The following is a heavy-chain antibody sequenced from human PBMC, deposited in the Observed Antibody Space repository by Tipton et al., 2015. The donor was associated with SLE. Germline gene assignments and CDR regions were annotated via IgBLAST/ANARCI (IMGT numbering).Heavy chain of an antibody. CDR2: ISAYNGNT. V-gene: IGHV1-18*01. J-gene: IGHJ4*02. D-gene: IGHD5-18*01. CDR3: ARVALSGYSYGLYFFDY. Sequence: QLVQSGPEVKKPGASVKVSCKASGYTFTSYGISWVRQAPGQGLEWMGWISAYNGNTNYAQKLQGRVTMTTDQSTGTAYMELRSLRDDDPAVYYCARVALSGYSYGLYFFDYWGQGTLVTVSS. CDR1: GYTFTSYG.